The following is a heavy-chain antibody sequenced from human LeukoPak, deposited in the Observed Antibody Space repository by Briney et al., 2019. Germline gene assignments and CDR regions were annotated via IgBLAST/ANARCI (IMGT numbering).Heavy chain of an antibody. J-gene: IGHJ3*02. CDR2: IYSGGST. Sequence: PGGSLRLSCAASGFTVSSNYMSWVRQAPGKGLEWVSVIYSGGSTYYADSVKGRFTISRDNSKDTLYLQMNSLRAEDTAVYYCARDSWRSGGSFDIWGQGTMDTVSS. CDR1: GFTVSSNY. CDR3: ARDSWRSGGSFDI. V-gene: IGHV3-53*01. D-gene: IGHD1-26*01.